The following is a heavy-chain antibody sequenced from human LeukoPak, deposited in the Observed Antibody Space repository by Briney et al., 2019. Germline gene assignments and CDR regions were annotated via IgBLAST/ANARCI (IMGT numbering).Heavy chain of an antibody. Sequence: ASVKVSCKASGYTFTSYGIRWVRQAPGQGLEWMGWISAYNGNTNYAQKLQGRVTMTTDTSTSTAYMELRSLRSDDTAVYYCARSSTVTGWFDPWGQGTLVTVSS. V-gene: IGHV1-18*01. CDR2: ISAYNGNT. J-gene: IGHJ5*02. D-gene: IGHD4-17*01. CDR1: GYTFTSYG. CDR3: ARSSTVTGWFDP.